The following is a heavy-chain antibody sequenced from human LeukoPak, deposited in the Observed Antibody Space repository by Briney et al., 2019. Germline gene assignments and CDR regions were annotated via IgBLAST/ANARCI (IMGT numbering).Heavy chain of an antibody. V-gene: IGHV4-34*01. D-gene: IGHD3-22*01. Sequence: SETPSLTCAVYGGSFSGYYWSWIRQPPGKGLGWIGEINHSGSTNYNPSLKSRVTISVDTSKNQFSLKLSSVTAADTAVYYCASLDSSYYYDSSVYNYQPGYWGQGTLVTVSS. CDR3: ASLDSSYYYDSSVYNYQPGY. CDR1: GGSFSGYY. CDR2: INHSGST. J-gene: IGHJ4*02.